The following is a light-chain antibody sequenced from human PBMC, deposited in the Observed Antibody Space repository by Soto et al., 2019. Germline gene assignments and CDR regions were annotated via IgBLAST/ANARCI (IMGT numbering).Light chain of an antibody. CDR3: GTWDSRLSAVV. J-gene: IGLJ2*01. V-gene: IGLV1-51*01. Sequence: QSVLTQPPSVSAAPGQKVTISCSGSSSNIGNNYVSWYQQLPGTAPKLLIYDINKRPSGIPDRFSGSRSGTSATLGITGLPTGDEADYYCGTWDSRLSAVVFGGGTKLTVL. CDR1: SSNIGNNY. CDR2: DIN.